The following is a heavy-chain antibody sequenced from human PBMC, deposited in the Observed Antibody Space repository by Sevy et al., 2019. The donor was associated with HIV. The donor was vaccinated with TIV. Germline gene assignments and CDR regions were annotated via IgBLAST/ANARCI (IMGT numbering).Heavy chain of an antibody. V-gene: IGHV3-23*01. CDR3: AKAGGGGNYLDY. Sequence: GGSLRLSCAASGFTFDNYAMTWVRQTPGKGLEWVSTLDNSGDNTYNADSVKGRFTISRDNSKNTLYLQMDSLRAEDTAIYYCAKAGGGGNYLDYSGQGTLVTVSS. CDR1: GFTFDNYA. J-gene: IGHJ4*02. D-gene: IGHD2-15*01. CDR2: LDNSGDNT.